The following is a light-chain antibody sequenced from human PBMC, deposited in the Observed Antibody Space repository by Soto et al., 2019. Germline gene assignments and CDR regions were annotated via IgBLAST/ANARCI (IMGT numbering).Light chain of an antibody. CDR3: MQAIQAPRT. J-gene: IGKJ1*01. Sequence: DIVLTQSPLSLPVTPGEPASISCRSSQSLLHSNGNIYLDWYLQKPGQSQQLLIYLGSIRASGVPDRFGGSGSDTDFTLKITRVEAEDVEVYYCMQAIQAPRTYGLGTKVEIK. V-gene: IGKV2-28*01. CDR1: QSLLHSNGNIY. CDR2: LGS.